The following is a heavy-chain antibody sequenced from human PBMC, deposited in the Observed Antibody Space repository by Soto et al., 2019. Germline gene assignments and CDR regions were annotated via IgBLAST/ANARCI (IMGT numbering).Heavy chain of an antibody. Sequence: ASLKVSCKASGYTFTNFGISWVRQAPGQGLEWMGWISAYNGNTNYAQKLQGRVTMTTDTSTSTAYMELRSLRSDDTAVYYCARGIVDWSPHDYWGQGTLVTVSS. CDR3: ARGIVDWSPHDY. V-gene: IGHV1-18*01. D-gene: IGHD3-9*01. CDR1: GYTFTNFG. CDR2: ISAYNGNT. J-gene: IGHJ4*02.